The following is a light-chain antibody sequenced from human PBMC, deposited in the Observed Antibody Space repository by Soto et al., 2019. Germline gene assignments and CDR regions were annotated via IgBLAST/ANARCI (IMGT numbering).Light chain of an antibody. V-gene: IGLV1-51*02. J-gene: IGLJ3*02. CDR3: GTWDDSPYAWV. CDR1: SSNIGNNY. Sequence: QSVLTQPPSVSAAPGQKVTISCSGSSSNIGNNYVSWYQQLPGTDPKLLIYENNRRPSGIPDRFSASRAGTSATLGITGLQTGDEADYYCGTWDDSPYAWVFAGGTKLTVL. CDR2: ENN.